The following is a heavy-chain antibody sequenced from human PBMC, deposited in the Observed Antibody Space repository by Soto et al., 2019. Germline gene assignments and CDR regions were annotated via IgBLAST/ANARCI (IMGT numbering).Heavy chain of an antibody. D-gene: IGHD1-26*01. CDR2: FVPMFSSS. CDR1: GTTFSTHG. CDR3: ARTGGTYYFDH. V-gene: IGHV1-69*01. Sequence: QVQLVQSGAEVRKPGSSVNVSCKASGTTFSTHGIHWVRQAPGQGLEWMGGFVPMFSSSNYVQKFQGRLTIVADESTNSVYMELNSLRVDDSAIYYCARTGGTYYFDHWGQGTLVTVSS. J-gene: IGHJ4*02.